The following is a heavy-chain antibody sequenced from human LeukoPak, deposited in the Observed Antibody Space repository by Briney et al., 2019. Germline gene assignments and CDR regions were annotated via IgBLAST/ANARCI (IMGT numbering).Heavy chain of an antibody. CDR3: ARGKYSSSSSRPYYFDY. J-gene: IGHJ4*02. CDR1: GGSFGGYY. CDR2: INHSGST. Sequence: SETLSLTCAVYGGSFGGYYWSWIRQPPGKGLEWIGEINHSGSTNYNPSLKSRVTISVDTSKNQFSLKLSSVTAADTAVYYCARGKYSSSSSRPYYFDYWGQGTLVTVSS. V-gene: IGHV4-34*01. D-gene: IGHD6-6*01.